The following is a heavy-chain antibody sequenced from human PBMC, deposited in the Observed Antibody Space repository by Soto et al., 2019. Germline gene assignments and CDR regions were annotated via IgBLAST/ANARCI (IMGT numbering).Heavy chain of an antibody. D-gene: IGHD3-3*01. J-gene: IGHJ6*02. CDR3: AKDPPYDFWSGYYYSYYYGMDV. V-gene: IGHV3-30*18. CDR2: ISYDGSNK. CDR1: GFTFSSYG. Sequence: GGSLRLSCAASGFTFSSYGMHWVRQAPGKGLEWVAVISYDGSNKYYADSVKGRFTISRDNSKNTLYLQMNSLRAEDTAVYYCAKDPPYDFWSGYYYSYYYGMDVWGQGTTVTVSS.